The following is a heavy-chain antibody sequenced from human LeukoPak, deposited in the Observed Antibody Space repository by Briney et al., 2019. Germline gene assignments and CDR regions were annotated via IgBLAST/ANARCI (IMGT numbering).Heavy chain of an antibody. J-gene: IGHJ6*02. V-gene: IGHV4-30-2*01. CDR3: ARGGCSSTSCYYYYGMDV. CDR1: GGSIGSGGYS. Sequence: SQTLSLTCAVSGGSIGSGGYSWSWIRQPPGKGLEWIGYIYHSGSTYYNPSLKSRVTISVDRSKNQFSLKLSSVTAADTAVYYCARGGCSSTSCYYYYGMDVWGQGTTVTVSS. D-gene: IGHD2-2*01. CDR2: IYHSGST.